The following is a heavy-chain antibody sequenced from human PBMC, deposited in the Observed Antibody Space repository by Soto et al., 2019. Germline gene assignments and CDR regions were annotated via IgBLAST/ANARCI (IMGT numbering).Heavy chain of an antibody. CDR1: GFTFSHYG. J-gene: IGHJ4*02. D-gene: IGHD2-2*01. CDR3: ARYSWKYQVPIDY. V-gene: IGHV3-30*03. Sequence: QVQLVESGGGVVQPGRSLRLSCAAAGFTFSHYGIHWVRQAPGKGLEWLAVISYDGSNKHYADSVKGRFIVSRDNSKNTLYLQMHSLRAEDTAVYFCARYSWKYQVPIDYWGQGTLVTVSS. CDR2: ISYDGSNK.